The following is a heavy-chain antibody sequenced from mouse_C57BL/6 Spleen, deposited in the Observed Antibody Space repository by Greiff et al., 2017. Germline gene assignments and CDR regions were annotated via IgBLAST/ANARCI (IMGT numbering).Heavy chain of an antibody. CDR2: IWSDGST. D-gene: IGHD2-4*01. CDR3: ARHEVYYDDAMDY. V-gene: IGHV2-6-1*01. J-gene: IGHJ4*01. Sequence: VQLQESGPGLVAPSQSLSITCTVSGFSLTSYGVHWVRQPPGKGLEWLVVIWSDGSTTYNSALKSRLSISKDNSKSQVFLKMNSLQTDDTAMYYCARHEVYYDDAMDYWGQGTSVTVSS. CDR1: GFSLTSYG.